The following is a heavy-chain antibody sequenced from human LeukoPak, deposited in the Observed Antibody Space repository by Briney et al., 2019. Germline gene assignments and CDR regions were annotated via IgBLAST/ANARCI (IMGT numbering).Heavy chain of an antibody. Sequence: SQTLSLTCTVSGGSISSGGYYWSWVRQHPGKGLEWIGYIYYSGSTYYNPSLKSRVTISVDTSKNQFSLKLSSVTAADTAVYYCARSHDYGDFSFDYWGQGTLVTVSS. CDR1: GGSISSGGYY. CDR2: IYYSGST. CDR3: ARSHDYGDFSFDY. D-gene: IGHD4-17*01. V-gene: IGHV4-31*03. J-gene: IGHJ4*02.